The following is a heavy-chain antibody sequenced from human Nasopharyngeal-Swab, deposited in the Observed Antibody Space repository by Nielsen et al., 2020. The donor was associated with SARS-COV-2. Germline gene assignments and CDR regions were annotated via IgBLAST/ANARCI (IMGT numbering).Heavy chain of an antibody. CDR2: IIPIFGTA. CDR3: ARARYYDSSGYYYYFDY. D-gene: IGHD3-22*01. Sequence: SVKVSCKASGGTLSSYAISWVRQAPGQGLEWMGGIIPIFGTANYAQKFQGRVTITADKSTSTAYMELSSLRSEDTAVYYCARARYYDSSGYYYYFDYWGQGTLVTVSS. V-gene: IGHV1-69*06. J-gene: IGHJ4*02. CDR1: GGTLSSYA.